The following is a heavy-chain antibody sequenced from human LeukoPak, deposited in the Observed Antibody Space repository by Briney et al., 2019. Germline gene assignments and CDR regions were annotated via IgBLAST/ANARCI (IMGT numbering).Heavy chain of an antibody. CDR2: IYHSGST. D-gene: IGHD6-19*01. CDR1: GYSISSGYY. J-gene: IGHJ6*03. Sequence: PSETLSLTCTVSGYSISSGYYWGWIRQPPGKGLEWIGSIYHSGSTYYNPSLKSRVTISVDTSKNQFSLKLSSVTAADTAVYYCARAPGIYSSGWYYYYYYMDVWGKGTTVTISS. CDR3: ARAPGIYSSGWYYYYYYMDV. V-gene: IGHV4-38-2*02.